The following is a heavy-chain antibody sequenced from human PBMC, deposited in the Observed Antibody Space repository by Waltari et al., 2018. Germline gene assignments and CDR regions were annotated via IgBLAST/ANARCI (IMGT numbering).Heavy chain of an antibody. CDR2: ISGSGGST. CDR3: AKDRGIGMGYCSGGSCYIFDY. V-gene: IGHV3-23*01. CDR1: GFTFSSYA. D-gene: IGHD2-15*01. Sequence: EVQLLESGGGLVQPGGSLRLSCAASGFTFSSYAMSWVRQAPGTGPEWVSAISGSGGSTYYADSVKGRFTISRDNSKNTLYLQMNSLRAEDTAVYYCAKDRGIGMGYCSGGSCYIFDYWGQGTLVTVSS. J-gene: IGHJ4*02.